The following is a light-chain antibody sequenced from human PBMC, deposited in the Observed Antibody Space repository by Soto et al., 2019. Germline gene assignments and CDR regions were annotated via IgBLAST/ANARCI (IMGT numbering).Light chain of an antibody. V-gene: IGKV3-20*01. J-gene: IGKJ4*01. Sequence: EVVLTQSPGTLSLSPGERAMFSCRASQSVSSIYLAWYQQKPGQAPRLLIYGASSRATGIPDRFSGSGSGKEFTITISRLEPEDFAVSYCHQYETSPLTFGGGTKVEIK. CDR1: QSVSSIY. CDR3: HQYETSPLT. CDR2: GAS.